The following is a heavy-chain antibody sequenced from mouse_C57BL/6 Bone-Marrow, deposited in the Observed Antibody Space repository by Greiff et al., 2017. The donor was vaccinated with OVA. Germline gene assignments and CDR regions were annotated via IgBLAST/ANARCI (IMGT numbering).Heavy chain of an antibody. V-gene: IGHV1-54*01. D-gene: IGHD2-3*01. CDR3: ARSRWLSSFDY. Sequence: QVQLQQSGAELVRPGTSVKVSCKASGYAFTNYLIEWVKQRPGQGLEWIGVINPGSGGTNYNEKFKGKATLTADKSSSTAYMQLSSLTSEDSAVYFSARSRWLSSFDYWGQGTTLTVSS. CDR1: GYAFTNYL. J-gene: IGHJ2*01. CDR2: INPGSGGT.